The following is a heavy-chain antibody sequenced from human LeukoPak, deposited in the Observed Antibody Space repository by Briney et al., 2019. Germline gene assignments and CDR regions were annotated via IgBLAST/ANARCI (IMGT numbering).Heavy chain of an antibody. Sequence: PSETLSLTCAVYCGSFSGYYWSWIRQPPGKGLEWIGEINHSGSTNYNPSLKSRVTISVDTSKNQFSLKLSSVTAADTAVYYCARERSIAAAGTYAFDIWGQGTMVTVSS. D-gene: IGHD6-13*01. J-gene: IGHJ3*02. CDR3: ARERSIAAAGTYAFDI. CDR2: INHSGST. V-gene: IGHV4-34*01. CDR1: CGSFSGYY.